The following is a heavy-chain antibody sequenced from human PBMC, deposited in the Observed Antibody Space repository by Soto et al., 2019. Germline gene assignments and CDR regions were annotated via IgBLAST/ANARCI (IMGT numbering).Heavy chain of an antibody. D-gene: IGHD3-10*01. Sequence: GGSLRLSCAASGFTFSSYWMHWVRQAPGKGLVWVSRINSDGSSTSYADSVKGRFTISGDNAKNTLYLQMNSLRAEDTAVYYCARSGHEVLWFGEYIYYYYMDVWGKGTTVTVSS. CDR1: GFTFSSYW. CDR3: ARSGHEVLWFGEYIYYYYMDV. V-gene: IGHV3-74*01. CDR2: INSDGSST. J-gene: IGHJ6*03.